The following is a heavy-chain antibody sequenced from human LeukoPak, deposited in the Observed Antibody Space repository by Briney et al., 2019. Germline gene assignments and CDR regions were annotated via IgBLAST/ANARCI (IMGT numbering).Heavy chain of an antibody. CDR1: GFNFSNYY. D-gene: IGHD1-26*01. J-gene: IGHJ4*01. Sequence: GGSLRLSCAASGFNFSNYYMSWIRQAPGKGLNWISYISNSGSTIKSADSVKGRFTISRDNAKNSLYLQMNSLTADDTAVYYCARGGSYGIDYWGHGTLVTVSS. CDR3: ARGGSYGIDY. V-gene: IGHV3-11*01. CDR2: ISNSGSTI.